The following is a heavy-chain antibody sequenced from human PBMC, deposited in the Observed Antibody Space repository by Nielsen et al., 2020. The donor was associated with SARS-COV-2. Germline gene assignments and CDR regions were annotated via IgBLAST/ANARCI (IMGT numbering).Heavy chain of an antibody. CDR3: ARGYCSSTSCYAGFDP. CDR1: GGSISNYY. Sequence: SETLSLTCTVSGGSISNYYWSWIRQPPGKGLEWIGYIYYSGTNYNPSLKSRVTISVDTSKNQFSLKLSSVTAADTAVYYCARGYCSSTSCYAGFDPWGQGTLVTVS. J-gene: IGHJ5*02. D-gene: IGHD2-2*01. CDR2: IYYSGT. V-gene: IGHV4-59*01.